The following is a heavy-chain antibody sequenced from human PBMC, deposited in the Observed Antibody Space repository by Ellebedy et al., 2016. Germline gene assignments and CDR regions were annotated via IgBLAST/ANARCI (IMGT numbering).Heavy chain of an antibody. D-gene: IGHD4-17*01. J-gene: IGHJ4*02. CDR3: ARDRGDYGLDY. V-gene: IGHV3-11*06. Sequence: GGSLRLSCAASGFTFTDWYLSWMRQAPGKGLEYLSYISNTASDTYVADSVKGRFTISRDNSKNTLYLQMNSLRAEDTAVYYCARDRGDYGLDYWGQGTLVTVSS. CDR2: ISNTASDT. CDR1: GFTFTDWY.